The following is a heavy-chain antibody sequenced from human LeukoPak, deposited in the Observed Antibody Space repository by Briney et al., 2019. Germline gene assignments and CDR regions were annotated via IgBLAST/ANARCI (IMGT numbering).Heavy chain of an antibody. CDR2: IWHDGSHK. J-gene: IGHJ4*02. CDR3: AREIFPAGSYPDF. D-gene: IGHD3-10*01. Sequence: RTSLRLSCPASGFAFNTYAMHWVRHAPGNRQDWVTLIWHDGSHKFHIDSVRGRLTLSRDHPKTTVYLQTNGLRAEDTTVYYCAREIFPAGSYPDFWGQATLVTVSS. V-gene: IGHV3-33*01. CDR1: GFAFNTYA.